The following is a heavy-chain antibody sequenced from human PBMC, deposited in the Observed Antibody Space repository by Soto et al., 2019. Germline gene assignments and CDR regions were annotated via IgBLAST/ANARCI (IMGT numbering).Heavy chain of an antibody. CDR1: GFTLSSYA. V-gene: IGHV3-23*01. CDR2: ISGSGGST. D-gene: IGHD2-15*01. Sequence: HPGGSLRLSCAASGFTLSSYAMSWVRRAPGKGLEWVSAISGSGGSTYYADSVKGRFTISRDNSKNTLYLQMNSLRAEDTAVYYCAKDPQAGSWYVAEYFQHWGQGTLVTVSS. J-gene: IGHJ1*01. CDR3: AKDPQAGSWYVAEYFQH.